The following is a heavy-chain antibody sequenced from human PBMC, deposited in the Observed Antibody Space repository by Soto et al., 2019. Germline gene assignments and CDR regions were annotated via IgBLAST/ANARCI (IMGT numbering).Heavy chain of an antibody. J-gene: IGHJ4*02. CDR1: GFTFSSYW. V-gene: IGHV3-7*05. CDR2: IKQDGSEK. Sequence: EVQLVESGGGLVQPGGSLRLSCAASGFTFSSYWMSWVRQAPGKGLEWVANIKQDGSEKYYVDSVKGRFTISRDNAKNSLSLQMNSLRAEDTAVYYCARDLTVGGVIRSRAFLFEHLDYWGQGTLVTVSS. CDR3: ARDLTVGGVIRSRAFLFEHLDY. D-gene: IGHD3-16*02.